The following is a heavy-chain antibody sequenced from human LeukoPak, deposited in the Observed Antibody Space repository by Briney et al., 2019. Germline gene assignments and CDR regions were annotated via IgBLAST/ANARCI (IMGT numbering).Heavy chain of an antibody. V-gene: IGHV1-69*01. CDR1: GGTFSSYA. CDR3: ARDRSSSWPDETYYYYMDV. CDR2: IIPIFGTA. J-gene: IGHJ6*03. Sequence: SVKVSCKASGGTFSSYAISWVRQAPGQGLEWMGGIIPIFGTANYAQKFQGRVTITADESTSTAYMELSSLRSEDTAVYYCARDRSSSWPDETYYYYMDVWGKGTTVTVSS. D-gene: IGHD6-13*01.